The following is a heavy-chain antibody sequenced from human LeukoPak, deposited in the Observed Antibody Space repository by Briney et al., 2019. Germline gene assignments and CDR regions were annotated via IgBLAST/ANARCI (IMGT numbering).Heavy chain of an antibody. J-gene: IGHJ4*02. V-gene: IGHV3-7*01. CDR1: GFTFSNAW. Sequence: PGGSLRLSCAASGFTFSNAWMSWVRQAPGKGLEWVANIKQDGSEKYYVDSVKGRFTISRDNAKNSLYLQMNSLRAEDTAVYYCARKAGSRLFDYWGQGTLVTVSS. CDR3: ARKAGSRLFDY. CDR2: IKQDGSEK.